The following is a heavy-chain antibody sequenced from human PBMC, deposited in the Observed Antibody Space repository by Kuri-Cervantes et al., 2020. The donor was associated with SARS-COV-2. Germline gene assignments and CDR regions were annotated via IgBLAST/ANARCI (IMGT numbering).Heavy chain of an antibody. CDR2: INPNSGGT. Sequence: ASVKVSCKASGYTFTGYYIHWVRQAPGQGLEWMGWINPNSGGTNYAQKFQGRVTVTSDTSISTAYMELSGLRSDDTAVYYCARRIAAAGYYYYYGMDVWGQGTTGTVSS. V-gene: IGHV1-2*02. CDR3: ARRIAAAGYYYYYGMDV. CDR1: GYTFTGYY. D-gene: IGHD6-13*01. J-gene: IGHJ6*02.